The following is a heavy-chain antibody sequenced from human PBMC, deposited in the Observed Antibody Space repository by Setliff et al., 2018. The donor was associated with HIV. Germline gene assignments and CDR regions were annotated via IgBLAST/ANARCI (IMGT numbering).Heavy chain of an antibody. V-gene: IGHV4-61*09. Sequence: SETLSLTCTVSGGSITSGSYYWSWIRQPAGKGLEWIGHIYTSGSTNYNPSLKSRVIMSVDTSKKQFYLKLSSVPAADTAVYYCARDRYGGTYDAFEIWGQGTMVTVSS. J-gene: IGHJ3*02. CDR3: ARDRYGGTYDAFEI. CDR1: GGSITSGSYY. D-gene: IGHD1-26*01. CDR2: IYTSGST.